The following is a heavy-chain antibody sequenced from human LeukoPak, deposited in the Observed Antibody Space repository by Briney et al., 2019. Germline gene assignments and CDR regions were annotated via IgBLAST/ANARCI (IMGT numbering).Heavy chain of an antibody. V-gene: IGHV4-39*01. CDR3: YTTSGGRPH. CDR1: GGSISSGSYH. J-gene: IGHJ4*02. CDR2: SYYIGGT. D-gene: IGHD2-2*02. Sequence: SETLSLTCSVSGGSISSGSYHWTWIRQSPGEGLDWIGNSYYIGGTYYKPSLKSRVTISADTSRNQFSLNLSSVTAADTAVYYCYTTSGGRPHWGQGTLVTVSS.